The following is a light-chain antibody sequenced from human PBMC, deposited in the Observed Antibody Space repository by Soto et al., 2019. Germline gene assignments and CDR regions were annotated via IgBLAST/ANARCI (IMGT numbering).Light chain of an antibody. CDR2: GTS. Sequence: AIQMTQSPSSLSVSVGDRITITCRASQDIRNDLGWYQQKPGKAPKLLIYGTSNLQSGVPSRFSGSGYGTDFTLTISSLQPEDFATYYCLQAYIYPYTFGQGTKLEIK. CDR1: QDIRND. J-gene: IGKJ2*01. V-gene: IGKV1-6*01. CDR3: LQAYIYPYT.